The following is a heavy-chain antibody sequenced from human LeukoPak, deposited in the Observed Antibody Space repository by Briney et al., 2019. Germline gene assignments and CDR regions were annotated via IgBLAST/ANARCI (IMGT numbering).Heavy chain of an antibody. CDR1: GYTFTSYG. J-gene: IGHJ4*02. Sequence: ASVKVSCKASGYTFTSYGISWVRQAPGQGLEWMGWISGYNGNTNYAQKFQGRVTMTTDTSASTAYMELRSLRSDDTAVYYCARADIRAIASSGWYGFDYWGQGTLVTVSS. CDR2: ISGYNGNT. V-gene: IGHV1-18*01. CDR3: ARADIRAIASSGWYGFDY. D-gene: IGHD6-19*01.